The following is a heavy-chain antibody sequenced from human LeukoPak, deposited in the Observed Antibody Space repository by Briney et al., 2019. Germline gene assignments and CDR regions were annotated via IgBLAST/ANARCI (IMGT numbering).Heavy chain of an antibody. D-gene: IGHD3-22*01. J-gene: IGHJ4*02. Sequence: GGSLRLSCTTSGFTFGDYGMTWVRQAPGKGLDWVGFIRSRAYGGTTEYAASVEGRFTISRDDSKSIAYLQMNSLKSEDTALYYCTRVHYYDRGGEYYFDYWGQGTLVTVSS. CDR2: IRSRAYGGTT. V-gene: IGHV3-49*04. CDR1: GFTFGDYG. CDR3: TRVHYYDRGGEYYFDY.